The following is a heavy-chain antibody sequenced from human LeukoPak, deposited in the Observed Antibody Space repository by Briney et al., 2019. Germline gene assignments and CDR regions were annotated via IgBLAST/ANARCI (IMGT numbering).Heavy chain of an antibody. Sequence: GGSLRLSCAASGFTVSSNYMSWVRQAPGRGLEWVSVIYSGGSTYYADSVKGRFTISRDNSKNTLYLQMNSLRAEDTAVYYCARVPTDYDILTGYYNYYFDYWGQETLVTVSS. CDR2: IYSGGST. J-gene: IGHJ4*02. CDR3: ARVPTDYDILTGYYNYYFDY. V-gene: IGHV3-66*01. D-gene: IGHD3-9*01. CDR1: GFTVSSNY.